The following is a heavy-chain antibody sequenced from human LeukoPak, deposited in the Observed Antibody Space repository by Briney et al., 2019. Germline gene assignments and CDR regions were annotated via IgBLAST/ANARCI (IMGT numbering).Heavy chain of an antibody. CDR1: GFTFDDYA. D-gene: IGHD2-2*01. V-gene: IGHV3-9*03. CDR3: AKDDCSSTSCQIDY. Sequence: GRSLRLSCAASGFTFDDYAMHWVRQAPGKGLEWVSGISWNSGSIGYADSVKGRFTISRDNAKNSLYLQMNSLRAEDMALYYCAKDDCSSTSCQIDYWGQGSLVTVSS. CDR2: ISWNSGSI. J-gene: IGHJ4*02.